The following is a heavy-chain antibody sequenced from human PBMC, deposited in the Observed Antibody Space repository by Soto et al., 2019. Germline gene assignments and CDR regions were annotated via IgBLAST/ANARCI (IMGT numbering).Heavy chain of an antibody. CDR3: ARDSGAATLLVDAEYFQH. CDR2: IGSSSSYI. V-gene: IGHV3-21*06. D-gene: IGHD2-15*01. Sequence: GSLRLSCAASGFTFSSYSMNWVRQAPGKGLEWDSSIGSSSSYIYYADSVKGRFTISRDNAKNSLYLQMNSLRAEDTAVYYCARDSGAATLLVDAEYFQHWGQGTLVTVSS. CDR1: GFTFSSYS. J-gene: IGHJ1*01.